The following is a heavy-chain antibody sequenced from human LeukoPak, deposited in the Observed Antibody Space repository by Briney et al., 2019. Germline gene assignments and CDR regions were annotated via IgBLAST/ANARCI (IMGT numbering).Heavy chain of an antibody. CDR1: GFTFSGSA. J-gene: IGHJ4*02. CDR2: IRSKANSYAT. CDR3: TRRVTAMAN. Sequence: GGSLRLSCAASGFTFSGSAMHWVRQASGKGLEWVGRIRSKANSYATAYAASVEGRFTISRDDSKNTAYLQMNSLKTEDTAVYYCTRRVTAMANWGQGTLVTVSS. D-gene: IGHD5-18*01. V-gene: IGHV3-73*01.